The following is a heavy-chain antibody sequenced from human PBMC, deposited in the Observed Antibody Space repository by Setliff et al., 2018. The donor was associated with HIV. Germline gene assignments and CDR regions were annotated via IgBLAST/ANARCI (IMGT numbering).Heavy chain of an antibody. CDR2: IIPILGTP. CDR1: GGTFSTSA. CDR3: ATGEMATTRGWYFDS. Sequence: VKVSCKASGGTFSTSALSWVRQAPGQGLEWMGGIIPILGTPKYAQKFQGRVTITADESTSTAYMGLSSLRSEDTAVYYCATGEMATTRGWYFDSWGQGTLVTVSS. J-gene: IGHJ4*02. D-gene: IGHD1-1*01. V-gene: IGHV1-69*01.